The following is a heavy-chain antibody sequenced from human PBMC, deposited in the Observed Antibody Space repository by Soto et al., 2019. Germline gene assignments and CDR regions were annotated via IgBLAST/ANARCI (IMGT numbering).Heavy chain of an antibody. CDR1: GGTFRTHA. Sequence: GAAGKVSYKASGGTFRTHAIIWVRQAPGHGLEWMGAIIPISGTTYYTQNFQGRVTITADEPTSTAFMELSSLKSEDTAMFYCARGYCSGGNCYSGMDVWGQVTMVTVSS. J-gene: IGHJ6*02. CDR3: ARGYCSGGNCYSGMDV. V-gene: IGHV1-69*13. D-gene: IGHD2-15*01. CDR2: IIPISGTT.